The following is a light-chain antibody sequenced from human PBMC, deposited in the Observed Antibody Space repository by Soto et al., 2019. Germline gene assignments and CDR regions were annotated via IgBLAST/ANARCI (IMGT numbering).Light chain of an antibody. Sequence: QSVLTQPPSASGTPGQRVTISCSGGTSNIGSNYVLWYQPLPGAAPKLLIYRNNERPSGVPDRFSGSTSGTSASLAISGLRSEDEADYHCAAWDDSLSGPVFGGGTKLTVL. CDR3: AAWDDSLSGPV. CDR2: RNN. CDR1: TSNIGSNY. J-gene: IGLJ3*02. V-gene: IGLV1-47*01.